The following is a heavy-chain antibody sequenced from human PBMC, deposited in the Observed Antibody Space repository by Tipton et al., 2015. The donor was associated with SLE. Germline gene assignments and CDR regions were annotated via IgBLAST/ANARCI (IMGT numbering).Heavy chain of an antibody. Sequence: TLSLTCTVSGGSISSYYWSWIRQPPGKGLEWIGYIYYSGSTNYNPPLKSRVPISVDPSKTQFSLKLSSVTAADTAVYYCASREYDFGSGIPYYYGMDVWGQGTTVTVSS. CDR1: GGSISSYY. J-gene: IGHJ6*02. V-gene: IGHV4-59*08. D-gene: IGHD3-3*01. CDR2: IYYSGST. CDR3: ASREYDFGSGIPYYYGMDV.